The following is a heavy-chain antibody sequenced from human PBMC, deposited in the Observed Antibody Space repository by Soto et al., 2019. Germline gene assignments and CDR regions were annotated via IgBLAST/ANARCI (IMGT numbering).Heavy chain of an antibody. CDR2: ISYSGST. CDR1: GGSISSYY. D-gene: IGHD2-2*01. CDR3: ARVPDR. Sequence: SETLSLTCTVSGGSISSYYWSWIRQPPGKGLEWIGHISYSGSTYYNTSLKSRVTISVDRSKNQFSLILSSVTAADTAVYYCARVPDRWGQGTLVTVSS. J-gene: IGHJ5*02. V-gene: IGHV4-59*12.